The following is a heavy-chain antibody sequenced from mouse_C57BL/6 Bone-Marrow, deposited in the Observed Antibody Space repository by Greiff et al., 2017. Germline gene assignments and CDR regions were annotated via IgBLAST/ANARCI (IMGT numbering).Heavy chain of an antibody. CDR1: GYTFTDHT. D-gene: IGHD1-1*01. J-gene: IGHJ2*01. Sequence: QVQLQQSDAELVKPGASVKISCKVSGYTFTDHTITWMKQRPDKGLDWIGYIYPRDGSTKYNEKFKGKATLTADNSSSTAYMQLNSLTSEYSAVYFCAPLLLRSYFDYWGQGTTLTVSS. CDR3: APLLLRSYFDY. CDR2: IYPRDGST. V-gene: IGHV1-78*01.